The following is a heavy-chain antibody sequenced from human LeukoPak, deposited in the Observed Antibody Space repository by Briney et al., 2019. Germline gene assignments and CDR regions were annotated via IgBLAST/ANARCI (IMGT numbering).Heavy chain of an antibody. J-gene: IGHJ4*02. CDR1: GYTFIGYG. D-gene: IGHD1-26*01. V-gene: IGHV1-18*01. CDR3: ARDHEYSGPRGFDS. Sequence: GASVRVSCTASGYTFIGYGINWVRQAPGQGLEWMGWISAQNGTTNYAQTFQGGVTMTKDTSTSTAYMELRSLRSDDTAVYYCARDHEYSGPRGFDSWGQGTLVSVSS. CDR2: ISAQNGTT.